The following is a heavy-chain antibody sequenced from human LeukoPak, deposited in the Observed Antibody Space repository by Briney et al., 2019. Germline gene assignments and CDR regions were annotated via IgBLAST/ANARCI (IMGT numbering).Heavy chain of an antibody. V-gene: IGHV3-48*03. CDR2: ISSSGSTI. J-gene: IGHJ6*03. Sequence: GGSLRLSCAASGFTFSSYEMNWVRQAPGKGLEWVSYISSSGSTIYYADSVKGRFTISRDNSKNTLYLQMNSLRAEDTAVYYCAKEYTTTTVTTYYYYYMDVWGKGTTVTISS. CDR1: GFTFSSYE. CDR3: AKEYTTTTVTTYYYYYMDV. D-gene: IGHD4-17*01.